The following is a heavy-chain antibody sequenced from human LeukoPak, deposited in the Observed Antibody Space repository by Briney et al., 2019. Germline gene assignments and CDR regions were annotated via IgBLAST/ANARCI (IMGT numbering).Heavy chain of an antibody. V-gene: IGHV3-72*01. CDR2: IRNAANGYTT. J-gene: IGHJ4*02. D-gene: IGHD4-17*01. CDR3: VRVQHGDSFDF. CDR1: GFTFSGHY. Sequence: GGSLRLSCEASGFTFSGHYMDWVRQAPGKGLEWVGRIRNAANGYTTDYATSVKGRFIISRDDSRNSLYLQMSSLKTEDTALYYCVRVQHGDSFDFWGQGTLVTVSS.